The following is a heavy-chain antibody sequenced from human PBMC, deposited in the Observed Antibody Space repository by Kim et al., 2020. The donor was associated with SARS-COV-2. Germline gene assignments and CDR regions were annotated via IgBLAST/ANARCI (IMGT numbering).Heavy chain of an antibody. CDR1: GFTFSSYG. Sequence: GGSLRLSCAASGFTFSSYGMHWVRQAPGKGLEWVAVISYDGSNKYYADSVKGRFTISRDNSKNTLYLQMNSLRAEDTAVYYCAREGRFRNAYDAFDILG. CDR2: ISYDGSNK. J-gene: IGHJ3*02. CDR3: AREGRFRNAYDAFDI. V-gene: IGHV3-30*12.